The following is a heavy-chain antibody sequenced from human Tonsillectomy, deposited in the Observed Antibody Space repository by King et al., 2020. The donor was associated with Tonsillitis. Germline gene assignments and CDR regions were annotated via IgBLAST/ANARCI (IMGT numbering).Heavy chain of an antibody. CDR3: ARAPRITMVRGVKPHKPTYGMDV. D-gene: IGHD3-10*01. CDR2: INHSGST. CDR1: GGSFSGYY. J-gene: IGHJ6*02. Sequence: VQLQQWGAGLLKPSETLSLTCAVYGGSFSGYYWSWIRQPPGKGLEWIGEINHSGSTNYNPSLKSRVTISVDTSKNQFSLQLSSVTAADTAVYYCARAPRITMVRGVKPHKPTYGMDVWGQGTTVTVSS. V-gene: IGHV4-34*01.